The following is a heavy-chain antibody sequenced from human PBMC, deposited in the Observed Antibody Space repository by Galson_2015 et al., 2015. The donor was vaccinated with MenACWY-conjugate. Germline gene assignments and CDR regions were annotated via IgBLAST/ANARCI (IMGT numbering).Heavy chain of an antibody. Sequence: SLRLSCAVSGFTFRQYAMSWVRQAPGTGLEWVAIISDSGAATHYIDSVKGRFTISRDNSKNTLYLQMSRLRAEDTALYYCAKDVYMDVSGKGTTVSVPS. CDR2: ISDSGAAT. J-gene: IGHJ6*03. V-gene: IGHV3-23*01. CDR1: GFTFRQYA. CDR3: AKDVYMDV.